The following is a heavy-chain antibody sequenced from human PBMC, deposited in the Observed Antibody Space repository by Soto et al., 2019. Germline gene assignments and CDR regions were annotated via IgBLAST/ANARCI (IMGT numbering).Heavy chain of an antibody. CDR1: GGTLSSYA. V-gene: IGHV1-69*12. J-gene: IGHJ6*02. CDR3: ARGSIAVAGYYYYGMDV. D-gene: IGHD6-19*01. Sequence: QVQLVQSGAEVKKPGSSVKVSCKASGGTLSSYAISWVRQAPGQGLEWMGGIIPIFGTANYAKKFQGRVTITADESTSTADMELSRLRSEDTAVYYCARGSIAVAGYYYYGMDVWGQGTTVTVSS. CDR2: IIPIFGTA.